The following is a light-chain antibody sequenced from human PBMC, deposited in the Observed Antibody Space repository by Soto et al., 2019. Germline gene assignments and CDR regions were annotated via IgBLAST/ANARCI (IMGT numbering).Light chain of an antibody. V-gene: IGKV3-20*01. CDR2: GAS. CDR1: QSVSNRY. J-gene: IGKJ5*01. CDR3: QQYGSSLSIT. Sequence: EIVLTQSPGTLSLFPGERATLSCRASQSVSNRYVAWYKQRPGQAPRPLIFGASIRATGIPDRFSGSGSGTDFTLTISRLEPEDFAVYYCQQYGSSLSITFGQGTRLEIK.